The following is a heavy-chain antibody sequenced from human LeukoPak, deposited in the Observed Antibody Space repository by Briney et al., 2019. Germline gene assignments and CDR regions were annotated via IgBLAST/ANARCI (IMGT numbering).Heavy chain of an antibody. CDR1: GFTVSNKY. CDR2: ISGSGGST. Sequence: PGGSLRLSCAASGFTVSNKYMTWVRQAPGKGLEWVSAISGSGGSTYYADSVKGRFTISRDNSKNTLYLQMNSLRAEDTAVYYCAKDSALKSSYYYDSSGYPGYYFDYWGQGTLVTVSS. J-gene: IGHJ4*02. CDR3: AKDSALKSSYYYDSSGYPGYYFDY. V-gene: IGHV3-23*01. D-gene: IGHD3-22*01.